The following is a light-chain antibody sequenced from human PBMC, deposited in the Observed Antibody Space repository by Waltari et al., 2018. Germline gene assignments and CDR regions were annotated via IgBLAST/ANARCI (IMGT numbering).Light chain of an antibody. V-gene: IGLV1-47*01. CDR3: ASWDDSHYV. CDR1: TANLGSTY. Sequence: QSVLTQPPSASETPGQRVTISRSGRTANLGSTYLYWYQQLPGTAPKLLIYRNNQRPSGVPDRFSASKSGTSASLAIDGLRSEDEAIYYCASWDDSHYVFGPGTQVTVL. J-gene: IGLJ1*01. CDR2: RNN.